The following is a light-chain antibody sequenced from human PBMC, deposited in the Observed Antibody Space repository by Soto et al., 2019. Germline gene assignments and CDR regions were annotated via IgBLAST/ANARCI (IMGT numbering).Light chain of an antibody. J-gene: IGLJ2*01. CDR1: SSDIGGYKY. Sequence: QSALTQPASVSGSPGQSITISCTGTSSDIGGYKYVSWYQHHPGKAPKLIIYEVSNRPSGVSNRFSGSKSGNTASLTISGLQAEDEADYYCSSYTSSTKLVFGGGTKVTVL. CDR2: EVS. V-gene: IGLV2-14*01. CDR3: SSYTSSTKLV.